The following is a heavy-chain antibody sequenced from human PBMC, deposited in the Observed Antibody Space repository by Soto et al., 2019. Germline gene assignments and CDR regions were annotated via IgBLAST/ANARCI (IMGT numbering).Heavy chain of an antibody. CDR1: GGSISSYY. CDR2: IYYSGST. J-gene: IGHJ5*02. CDR3: ARDLGKVGATSNWFDP. Sequence: PSETLSLTCTVSGGSISSYYWSWIRQPPGKGLEWIGYIYYSGSTNYNPSLKSRVTISVDTSKNQFSLKLSSVTAADTAVYYCARDLGKVGATSNWFDPWGQGTLVT. V-gene: IGHV4-59*01. D-gene: IGHD1-26*01.